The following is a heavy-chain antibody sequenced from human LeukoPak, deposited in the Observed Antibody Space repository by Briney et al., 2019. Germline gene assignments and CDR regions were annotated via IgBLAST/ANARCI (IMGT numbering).Heavy chain of an antibody. CDR2: IYSAGTT. CDR3: ARGPAYCSGGSCTMDV. Sequence: GGSLRLSCAASGFTFSNYYMTWVRQAPGKGLEWVPGIYSAGTTYYPDSVKGRFTISRDNSKNTLYLQMHSLRAEDTAVYYCARGPAYCSGGSCTMDVWGQGTTVTVSS. D-gene: IGHD2-15*01. J-gene: IGHJ6*02. CDR1: GFTFSNYY. V-gene: IGHV3-66*01.